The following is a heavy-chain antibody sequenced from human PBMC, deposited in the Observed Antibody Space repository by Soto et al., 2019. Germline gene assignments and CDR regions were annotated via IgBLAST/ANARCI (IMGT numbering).Heavy chain of an antibody. D-gene: IGHD2-15*01. V-gene: IGHV3-23*01. CDR2: ISGSGGTT. CDR3: AIYRSIKEVASGFDF. CDR1: GFTFSNYA. J-gene: IGHJ4*02. Sequence: GGSLRLSCAASGFTFSNYAMSWVRQAPGKGLEWVSTISGSGGTTYYADSVKGRFTISRDNSKNTLYLQMKSLSADDTALYYCAIYRSIKEVASGFDFWGKGSLVTVSS.